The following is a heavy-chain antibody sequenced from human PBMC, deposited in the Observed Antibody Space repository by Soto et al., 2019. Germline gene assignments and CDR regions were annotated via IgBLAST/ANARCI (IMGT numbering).Heavy chain of an antibody. CDR2: VYRTGST. J-gene: IGHJ4*02. D-gene: IGHD6-13*01. CDR1: GGSISTSNW. CDR3: ARARATIAAAAIFDC. Sequence: QVQLQESGPGLVKPSGTLSLTCGVSGGSISTSNWWSWVRQPPGKGLEWIGEVYRTGSTNCNPSLASRLIISVDKSKNQFSLNLTSVTAADTAVYYCARARATIAAAAIFDCWGQGTLVTVSS. V-gene: IGHV4-4*02.